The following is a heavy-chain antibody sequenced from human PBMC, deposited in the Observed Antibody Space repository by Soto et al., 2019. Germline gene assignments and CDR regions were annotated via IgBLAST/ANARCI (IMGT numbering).Heavy chain of an antibody. Sequence: GGSLRLSCEASGFIFTNFWMHWVRQVPGKGLVWVSRIDTSGSSTSYADSVKGRFTISRDNTKNTVSLQMNSLRAEDTGVYYCAKDSWYFDLWSQGSLVTVSS. D-gene: IGHD6-13*01. V-gene: IGHV3-74*01. J-gene: IGHJ4*02. CDR2: IDTSGSST. CDR3: AKDSWYFDL. CDR1: GFIFTNFW.